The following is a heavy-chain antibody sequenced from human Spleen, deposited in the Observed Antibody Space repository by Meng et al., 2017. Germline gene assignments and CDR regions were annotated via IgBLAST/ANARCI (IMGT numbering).Heavy chain of an antibody. J-gene: IGHJ5*02. CDR3: VRSSGWVRTGFDP. D-gene: IGHD6-19*01. CDR2: SGHSGIT. V-gene: IGHV4-39*01. Sequence: QVQLQESGPGLVKPSQTLSLTCTVSGDSISSGVHYWSWIRQHPGGGLEWIGSSGHSGITYYTPSLKSRVTVSIDTSKSQFSLKLTSVTAADTAVYYCVRSSGWVRTGFDPWGQGTLVTVSS. CDR1: GDSISSGVHY.